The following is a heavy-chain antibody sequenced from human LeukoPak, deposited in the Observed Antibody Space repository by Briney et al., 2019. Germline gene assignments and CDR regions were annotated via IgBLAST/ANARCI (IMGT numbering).Heavy chain of an antibody. J-gene: IGHJ5*02. CDR1: GGSFSCYY. Sequence: SETLSLTCAVYGGSFSCYYWSWIRQPPGKGLEWIGEINHSGSTNYNPSLKSRVTISVDTSKNQFSLKLSSVTAADTAVYYCARYSSGGSCYGTNCFDPWGQGTLVPVSS. CDR3: ARYSSGGSCYGTNCFDP. D-gene: IGHD2-15*01. CDR2: INHSGST. V-gene: IGHV4-34*01.